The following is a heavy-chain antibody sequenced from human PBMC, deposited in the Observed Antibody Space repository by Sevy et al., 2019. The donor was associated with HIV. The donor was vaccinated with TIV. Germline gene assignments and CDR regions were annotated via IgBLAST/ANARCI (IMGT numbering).Heavy chain of an antibody. J-gene: IGHJ6*02. D-gene: IGHD3-10*02. CDR2: IKQDGSEK. Sequence: GGSLRLSCVVSGFSFSKYWMNWVRQAPGKGQEWVANIKQDGSEKYFVDSVKGRFTMSRDNAKNSLYLRMNSLRAEDTAVYYCATAPGAVMFDYDYTLDVWCQGTTVTVSS. V-gene: IGHV3-7*01. CDR1: GFSFSKYW. CDR3: ATAPGAVMFDYDYTLDV.